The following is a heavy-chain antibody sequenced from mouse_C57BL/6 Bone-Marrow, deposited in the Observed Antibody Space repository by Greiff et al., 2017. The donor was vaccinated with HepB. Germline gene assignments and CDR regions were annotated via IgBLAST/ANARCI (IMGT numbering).Heavy chain of an antibody. Sequence: VQLQQSGAELVRPGTSVKLSCKASGYTFTSYWMHWVKQRPGQGLEWIGVIDPSDSYTNYNQKFKGKATLTVDTSSSTAYMQLSSLTSEDSAVYYCARRAYYSNYAAWFAYWGQGTLVTVSA. CDR1: GYTFTSYW. V-gene: IGHV1-59*01. CDR2: IDPSDSYT. D-gene: IGHD2-5*01. J-gene: IGHJ3*01. CDR3: ARRAYYSNYAAWFAY.